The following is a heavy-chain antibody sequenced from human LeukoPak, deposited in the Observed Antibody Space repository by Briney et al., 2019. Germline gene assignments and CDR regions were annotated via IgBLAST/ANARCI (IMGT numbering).Heavy chain of an antibody. V-gene: IGHV3-15*01. CDR2: IKSKTDGGTT. CDR3: TTGRYYYDSSGYPLLDY. Sequence: PGGSLRLSCAASGFTFSSYAMSWVRQAPGKGLEWVGRIKSKTDGGTTDYAAPVKGRFTISRDDSKNTLYLQMNSLKTEDTAVYYCTTGRYYYDSSGYPLLDYWGQGTLVTVSS. D-gene: IGHD3-22*01. CDR1: GFTFSSYA. J-gene: IGHJ4*02.